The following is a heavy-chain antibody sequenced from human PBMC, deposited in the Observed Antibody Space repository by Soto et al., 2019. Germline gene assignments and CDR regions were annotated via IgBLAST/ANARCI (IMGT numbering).Heavy chain of an antibody. J-gene: IGHJ6*02. CDR2: IDPSGGST. D-gene: IGHD1-26*01. Sequence: GASVKVSCKASGYTFSSYYVHWVRQAPGQGLEWMGIIDPSGGSTSYAQKFQGRVTMTRDTSTSTVYMELSSLRSEDTAVYYCAKFGWGGSYSESHASDIWGQGTTVTVSS. CDR3: AKFGWGGSYSESHASDI. CDR1: GYTFSSYY. V-gene: IGHV1-46*01.